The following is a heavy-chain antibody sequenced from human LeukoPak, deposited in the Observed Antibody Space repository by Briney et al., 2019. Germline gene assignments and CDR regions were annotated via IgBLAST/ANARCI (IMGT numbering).Heavy chain of an antibody. D-gene: IGHD2-21*01. CDR1: GGSFSGYY. CDR2: INHSGST. CDR3: ARVKSRKDDY. J-gene: IGHJ4*02. V-gene: IGHV4-34*01. Sequence: SETPSLTCAVYGGSFSGYYWSWIRQPPGKGLEWIGEINHSGSTNYNPSLESRVTISVDTSKNQFSLKLSSVTAADTAVYYCARVKSRKDDYWGQGTLVTVSS.